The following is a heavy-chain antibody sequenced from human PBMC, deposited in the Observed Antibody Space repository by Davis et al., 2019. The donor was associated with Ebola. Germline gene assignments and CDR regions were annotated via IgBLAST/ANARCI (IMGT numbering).Heavy chain of an antibody. J-gene: IGHJ4*02. D-gene: IGHD4-17*01. Sequence: GESLKISCKGSGYSFTSYWISWVRQMPGKGPEWMGRIDPSDSYTNYSPSFQGHVTISVDKSISTVYLQWNSLKASDTAMYYCARHRPFGDYAIEYWGQGTLVTVSS. CDR2: IDPSDSYT. CDR1: GYSFTSYW. CDR3: ARHRPFGDYAIEY. V-gene: IGHV5-10-1*01.